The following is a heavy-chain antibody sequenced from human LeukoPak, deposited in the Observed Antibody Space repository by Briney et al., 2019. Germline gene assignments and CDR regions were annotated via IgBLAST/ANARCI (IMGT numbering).Heavy chain of an antibody. CDR2: IRYDGSNK. Sequence: GGSLRLSCAASGFTFSSYGMHWVRQAPGKGLEWVAFIRYDGSNKYYADSVKGRFTISRDNSKNTLYLQMNSLRAEDTAVYYCAKVVDDYADSLDYWGQGTLVTVSS. CDR3: AKVVDDYADSLDY. D-gene: IGHD4-17*01. CDR1: GFTFSSYG. J-gene: IGHJ4*02. V-gene: IGHV3-30*02.